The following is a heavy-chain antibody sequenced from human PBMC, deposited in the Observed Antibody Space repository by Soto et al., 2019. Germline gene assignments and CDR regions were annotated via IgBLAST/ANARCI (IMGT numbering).Heavy chain of an antibody. Sequence: SETLSLTCTVSGGSLSSRSYHWGWIRQPPGQGPEWIGNTFYSGGTYYNPSLKSRVTISVETSKNQFSLLLSSVTAADTAVYYCARLESAFDIWGQGTMVTVSS. CDR2: TFYSGGT. CDR3: ARLESAFDI. CDR1: GGSLSSRSYH. V-gene: IGHV4-39*01. D-gene: IGHD1-1*01. J-gene: IGHJ3*02.